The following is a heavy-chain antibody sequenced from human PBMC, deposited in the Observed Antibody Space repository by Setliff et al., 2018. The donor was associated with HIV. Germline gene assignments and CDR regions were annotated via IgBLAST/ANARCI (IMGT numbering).Heavy chain of an antibody. D-gene: IGHD3-9*01. Sequence: SETLSLTCTLNGVPLSDYYWNWIRQPPGKGLEWIGSIYYSGSTNYNPSLKSRVTISVDTSKNQFSLKLSSVTAADTAVYYCARTDWARTSYYYYYGMNVWGQGTTVTVSS. CDR3: ARTDWARTSYYYYYGMNV. V-gene: IGHV4-59*08. J-gene: IGHJ6*02. CDR1: GVPLSDYY. CDR2: IYYSGST.